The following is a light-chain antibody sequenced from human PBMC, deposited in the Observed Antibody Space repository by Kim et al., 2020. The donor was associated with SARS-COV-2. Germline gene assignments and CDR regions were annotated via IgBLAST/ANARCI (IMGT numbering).Light chain of an antibody. CDR3: GTWDSSLSAHVV. Sequence: QSVLTQPPPVSAAPGQKVTISCSGSSSNIGNNYVSWYQQLPGTAPKLLIYDNNKRPSGIPDRFSGSKSGTSATLGITGLQTGDEADYYCGTWDSSLSAHVVFGGGTQLTVL. J-gene: IGLJ2*01. CDR2: DNN. V-gene: IGLV1-51*01. CDR1: SSNIGNNY.